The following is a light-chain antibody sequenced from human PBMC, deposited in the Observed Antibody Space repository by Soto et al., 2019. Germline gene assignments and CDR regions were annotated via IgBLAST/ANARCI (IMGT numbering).Light chain of an antibody. CDR2: DAS. J-gene: IGKJ1*01. V-gene: IGKV1-9*01. CDR3: QQFYNYPRT. CDR1: QGIRNF. Sequence: DIQMTQSPSTLSGSVGDRVTITCRASQGIRNFLAWYQQIPGKAPKLLIYDASTLQTGVPSRFSGSGSGTDFTLTISYLQSEDFGTYYCQQFYNYPRTFGQGTKVDI.